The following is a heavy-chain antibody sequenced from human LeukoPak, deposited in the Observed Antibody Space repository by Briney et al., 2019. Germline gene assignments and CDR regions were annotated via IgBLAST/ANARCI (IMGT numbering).Heavy chain of an antibody. D-gene: IGHD6-6*01. CDR1: GFTFSSCS. CDR2: ITPTADWT. V-gene: IGHV3-23*01. CDR3: TRGPGRSSSPYYGMDV. Sequence: GGSLRLSCVASGFTFSSCSMTWVRQAPGKGLECVSTITPTADWTFYADSVKGRFSISRDNSKNTVYLQMNSLRAEDTAVYYCTRGPGRSSSPYYGMDVWGQGTTVTVSS. J-gene: IGHJ6*02.